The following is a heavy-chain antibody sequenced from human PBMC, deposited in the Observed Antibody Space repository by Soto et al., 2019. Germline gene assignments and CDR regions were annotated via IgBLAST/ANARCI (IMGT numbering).Heavy chain of an antibody. Sequence: TLFLTRTVSGDSIISGAYYWSCICQHPGKGLAWIGYIYYSGSTFYNPAPKSRVTISVDTSKNQFSLKLFSVTAAGTAVYDCAAQSGYYYGFDDWGQGTLVTVSS. D-gene: IGHD3-22*01. CDR1: GDSIISGAYY. J-gene: IGHJ4*02. CDR3: AAQSGYYYGFDD. V-gene: IGHV4-31*02. CDR2: IYYSGST.